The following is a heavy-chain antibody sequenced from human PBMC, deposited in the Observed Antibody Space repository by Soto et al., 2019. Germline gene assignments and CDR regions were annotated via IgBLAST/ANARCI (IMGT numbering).Heavy chain of an antibody. CDR1: GFTFGDYG. CDR2: IRSKSYGKTT. Sequence: QPGGSLRLSCSTSGFTFGDYGMTWFRQAPGKGLEWVGLIRSKSYGKTTEYAASETDRFTISRDDSKRIAYLQMNSLKADDTAVYYCTRERWDYGDPKWYLDLWGRGTLVTVSS. D-gene: IGHD4-17*01. V-gene: IGHV3-49*03. J-gene: IGHJ2*01. CDR3: TRERWDYGDPKWYLDL.